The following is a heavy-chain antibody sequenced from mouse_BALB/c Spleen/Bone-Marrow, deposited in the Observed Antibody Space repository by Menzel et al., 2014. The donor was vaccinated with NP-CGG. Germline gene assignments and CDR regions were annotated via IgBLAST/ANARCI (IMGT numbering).Heavy chain of an antibody. D-gene: IGHD2-1*01. CDR2: IHHSGST. CDR3: TSYGNYWYFDV. Sequence: EVKLMESGPDLVKPSQPLSLTCTVTGYSITSGYSWHWIRQFPGNKLEWMGYIHHSGSTNYNPSLRSRISITRDTSKNQFFLHLNSVTTEDAATYYCTSYGNYWYFDVWGAGTTVTVSS. CDR1: GYSITSGYS. V-gene: IGHV3-1*02. J-gene: IGHJ1*01.